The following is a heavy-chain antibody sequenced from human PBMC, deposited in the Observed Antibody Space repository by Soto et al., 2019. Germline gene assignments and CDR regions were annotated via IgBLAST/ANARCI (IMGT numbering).Heavy chain of an antibody. CDR3: ARVSGGSGWYYYYYGMDV. J-gene: IGHJ6*02. Sequence: SVKVSCKASGGTFSSYAISWVRQAPGQGLEWMGGIIPIFGTANYAQKFQGRVTITADESTSTAYMELRSLRSDDTAVYYCARVSGGSGWYYYYYGMDVWGQGTTVTVSS. CDR1: GGTFSSYA. CDR2: IIPIFGTA. V-gene: IGHV1-69*13. D-gene: IGHD6-19*01.